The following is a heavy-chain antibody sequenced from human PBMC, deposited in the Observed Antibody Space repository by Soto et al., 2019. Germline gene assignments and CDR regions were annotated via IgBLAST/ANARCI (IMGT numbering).Heavy chain of an antibody. Sequence: SGGSLRLSCAASGFTFSSYWMSWVRQAPGKGLEWVANIKQDGSEKYYVDSVKGRFTISRDNAKNSLYLQMNSLRAEDTAVYYCAREARRSGYNGMDVWGQGTTVTVSS. D-gene: IGHD3-22*01. CDR1: GFTFSSYW. J-gene: IGHJ6*02. CDR2: IKQDGSEK. CDR3: AREARRSGYNGMDV. V-gene: IGHV3-7*01.